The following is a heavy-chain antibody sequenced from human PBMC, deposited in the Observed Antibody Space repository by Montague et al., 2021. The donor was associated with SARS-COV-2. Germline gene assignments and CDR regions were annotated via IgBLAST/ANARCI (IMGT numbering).Heavy chain of an antibody. V-gene: IGHV3-23*01. CDR3: AKQGCSSTSCYANC. D-gene: IGHD2-2*01. CDR2: ISNSGGS. Sequence: SLRLSCAASGFAFSDYAMSWVRQAPGKGLEWVSAISNSGGSYYADSVKGRFTMSRDNSKNTLYLQMNSLRAEDTAVCYCAKQGCSSTSCYANCWGQGTLVTVSS. CDR1: GFAFSDYA. J-gene: IGHJ4*02.